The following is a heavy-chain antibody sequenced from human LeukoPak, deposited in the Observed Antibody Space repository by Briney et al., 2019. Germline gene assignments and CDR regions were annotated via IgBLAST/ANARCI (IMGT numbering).Heavy chain of an antibody. CDR2: ISYDGSNN. CDR3: AKDRDILTATDY. CDR1: GFTFSSYG. V-gene: IGHV3-30*18. D-gene: IGHD3-9*01. Sequence: PGGSLRLSCAASGFTFSSYGIHWVRQAPGKGLEWVAVISYDGSNNYYADSVKGRFTISRDNSKNTLYLQMNSLRAEDTAVYYCAKDRDILTATDYWGQGTLVTVSS. J-gene: IGHJ4*02.